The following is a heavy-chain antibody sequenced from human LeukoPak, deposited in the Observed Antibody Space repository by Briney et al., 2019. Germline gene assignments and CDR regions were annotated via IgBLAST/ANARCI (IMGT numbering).Heavy chain of an antibody. CDR3: ARDPGHSSSWFAIDY. D-gene: IGHD6-13*01. CDR1: GFTFSSYS. Sequence: GGSLRLSCAASGFTFSSYSMNWVRQAPGKGLEWVSSISSSSSYIYYADSVKGRFTISRDNAKNSLYLQMNSLRAEDTAVYYCARDPGHSSSWFAIDYWGQGTLVTVSS. V-gene: IGHV3-21*01. CDR2: ISSSSSYI. J-gene: IGHJ4*02.